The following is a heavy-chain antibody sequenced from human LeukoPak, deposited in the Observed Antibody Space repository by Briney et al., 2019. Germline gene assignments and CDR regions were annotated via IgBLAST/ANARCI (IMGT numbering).Heavy chain of an antibody. CDR2: IYYSGST. Sequence: SQTLSLTCTVSGGSISSGGYYWSWIRQHPGKGLEGIGYIYYSGSTYYNPSLKSRVTISVDTSKNQFSLKLSSVTAADTAVYYCARDGAYYYDSSESSFDPWGQGTLVTVSS. CDR3: ARDGAYYYDSSESSFDP. CDR1: GGSISSGGYY. J-gene: IGHJ5*02. D-gene: IGHD3-22*01. V-gene: IGHV4-31*03.